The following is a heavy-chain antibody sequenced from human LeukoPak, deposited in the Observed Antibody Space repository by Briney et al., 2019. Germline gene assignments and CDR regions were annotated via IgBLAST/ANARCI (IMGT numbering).Heavy chain of an antibody. Sequence: ASVKVSCKTCGYTFTTYGISWVRQAPGQGLEYMGWISAFSGKTNYAQKFQGRVALTMDTSTSTVEMELRSLKFDDTAVYFCARLSYDGEGYWGQGTLVTVSS. V-gene: IGHV1-18*01. CDR2: ISAFSGKT. CDR3: ARLSYDGEGY. CDR1: GYTFTTYG. J-gene: IGHJ4*02. D-gene: IGHD3-10*01.